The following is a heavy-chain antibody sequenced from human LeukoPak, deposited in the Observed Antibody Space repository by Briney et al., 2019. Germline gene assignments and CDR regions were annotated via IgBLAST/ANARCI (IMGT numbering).Heavy chain of an antibody. CDR2: IKQDGSEK. CDR1: GFTFSSYW. CDR3: ARAGKWELLHGDY. J-gene: IGHJ4*02. D-gene: IGHD1-26*01. V-gene: IGHV3-7*01. Sequence: GGSLRLSCAASGFTFSSYWMSWVRQAPGKGLEWVANIKQDGSEKYYVDSVKGRFTISRDKAKNSLYLQMNSLRAEETAVYYCARAGKWELLHGDYWGQGTLVTVSS.